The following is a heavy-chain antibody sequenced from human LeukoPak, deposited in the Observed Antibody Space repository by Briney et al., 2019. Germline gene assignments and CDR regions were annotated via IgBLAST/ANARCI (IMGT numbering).Heavy chain of an antibody. Sequence: ASVKISCKASGYTFTGYCMHWVRQAPGQGLEWMGWINPKSGGTNYAQKFQGRVTMTRDTSISTTYMELSSLRSEDTAVYYCARAKGELLDPGAYYWGQGTLVTVSS. CDR3: ARAKGELLDPGAYY. CDR1: GYTFTGYC. CDR2: INPKSGGT. V-gene: IGHV1-2*02. J-gene: IGHJ4*02. D-gene: IGHD2-2*02.